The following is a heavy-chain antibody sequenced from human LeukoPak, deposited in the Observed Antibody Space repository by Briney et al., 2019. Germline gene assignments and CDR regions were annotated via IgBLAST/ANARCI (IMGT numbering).Heavy chain of an antibody. CDR1: GGSITGYY. CDR3: AREEFLHEIDSSGYFVY. CDR2: VYSRGVG. V-gene: IGHV4-4*07. D-gene: IGHD3-22*01. Sequence: PSETLFLTCTDPGGSITGYYWNWIRQPAGQGLEWLGRVYSRGVGNYNPSLTSRVTMSVDTSKNQFSLKLTSLTAADTAVYYCAREEFLHEIDSSGYFVYWGQGTLVTVSS. J-gene: IGHJ4*02.